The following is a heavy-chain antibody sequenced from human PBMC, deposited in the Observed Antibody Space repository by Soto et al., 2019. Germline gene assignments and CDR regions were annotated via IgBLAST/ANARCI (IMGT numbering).Heavy chain of an antibody. J-gene: IGHJ4*02. CDR3: AHGYVQLLATFHYFDS. V-gene: IGHV2-5*02. D-gene: IGHD2-2*01. Sequence: ESGPTLVNPTQTLTLTCTFSGFSITGNGEGVGWIRQPPGKALEWLALTYWADDKRYSPSLRNRLTITLDNSKDQVILTMTDMGPADTATYYCAHGYVQLLATFHYFDSWGQGTQVTVSS. CDR1: GFSITGNGEG. CDR2: TYWADDK.